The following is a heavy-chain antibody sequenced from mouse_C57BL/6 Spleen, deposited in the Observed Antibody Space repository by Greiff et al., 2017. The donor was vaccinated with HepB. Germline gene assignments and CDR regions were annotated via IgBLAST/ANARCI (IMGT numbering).Heavy chain of an antibody. CDR3: ARGEYDGCCFAY. CDR1: GYTFTSYW. J-gene: IGHJ3*01. V-gene: IGHV1-61*01. D-gene: IGHD2-14*01. Sequence: QVQLQQPGAELVRPGSSVKLSCKASGYTFTSYWMDWVKQRPGQGLEWIGNIYPSDSETHYNQKFKDKATLTVDKSSSTAYMQLSSLTSEDSAVYYCARGEYDGCCFAYWGQGTLVTVSA. CDR2: IYPSDSET.